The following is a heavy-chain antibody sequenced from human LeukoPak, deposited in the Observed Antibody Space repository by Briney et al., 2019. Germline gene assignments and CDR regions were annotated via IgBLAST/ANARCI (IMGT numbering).Heavy chain of an antibody. J-gene: IGHJ3*02. D-gene: IGHD4-17*01. V-gene: IGHV4-59*11. CDR3: ARDLVTVTKGFDI. CDR1: DDSFSSHY. Sequence: SETLSLTCAVSDDSFSSHYWTWIRQPPGKGLEWIGYISYIGSTNYNPSLKSRITISIDTSKNQFSLKLSSVTAADTAVYYCARDLVTVTKGFDIWGQGTMVSVSS. CDR2: ISYIGST.